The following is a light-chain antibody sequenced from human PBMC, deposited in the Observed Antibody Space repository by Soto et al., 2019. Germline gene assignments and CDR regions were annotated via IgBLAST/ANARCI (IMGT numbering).Light chain of an antibody. V-gene: IGKV3-20*01. CDR3: HYYGGS. CDR2: GAS. J-gene: IGKJ4*01. CDR1: QSDTNAY. Sequence: EMVVTQSPGTLSLSPGERATLSCRASQSDTNAYLTWYQQKPGQAPRLLIYGASTRATGIPDRFSGSGSGTDFTLTISRVEPEDFAVYYCHYYGGSFGGGTKIEIK.